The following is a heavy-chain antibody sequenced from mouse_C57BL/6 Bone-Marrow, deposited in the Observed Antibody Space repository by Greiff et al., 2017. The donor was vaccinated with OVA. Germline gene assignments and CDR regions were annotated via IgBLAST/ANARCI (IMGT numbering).Heavy chain of an antibody. CDR1: GYTFTDYE. J-gene: IGHJ2*01. V-gene: IGHV1-15*01. Sequence: QVQLQQSGAELVRPGASVTLSCKASGYTFTDYELHWVKQTPVHGLEWIGAIDPETGGTAYNQKFKGKAILTADKSSSTAYMELRSLTSEDSAVYYCTMGLTTVVAHFDYWGQGTTLTVSS. CDR3: TMGLTTVVAHFDY. CDR2: IDPETGGT. D-gene: IGHD1-1*01.